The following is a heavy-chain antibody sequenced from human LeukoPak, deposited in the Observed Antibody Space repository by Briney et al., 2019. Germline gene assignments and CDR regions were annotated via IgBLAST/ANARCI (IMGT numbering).Heavy chain of an antibody. J-gene: IGHJ4*02. D-gene: IGHD5-18*01. CDR3: ARDRWGYSYGGD. CDR1: GFTFSNYD. Sequence: GGSLRPSCAASGFTFSNYDMSWVRQAPGKGLEWVLGISGSGTGTYYADSVKGRFTISRDNSKNSLYLQMNSLRAEDTAVYFCARDRWGYSYGGDWGQGTLVTVSS. V-gene: IGHV3-23*01. CDR2: ISGSGTGT.